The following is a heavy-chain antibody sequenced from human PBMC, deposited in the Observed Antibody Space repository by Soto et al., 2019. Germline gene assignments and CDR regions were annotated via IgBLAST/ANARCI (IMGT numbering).Heavy chain of an antibody. J-gene: IGHJ6*02. D-gene: IGHD1-1*01. Sequence: ASVKVSCKASGYTFTGYYMHWVRQAPGQGLEWMGWINPNSGGTNYAQKFQGRVTMTRDTSISTAYMELSRLRSDDTAVYYCAGDRGTGTTSYYYGMDVWGQGTTVTVSS. V-gene: IGHV1-2*02. CDR3: AGDRGTGTTSYYYGMDV. CDR2: INPNSGGT. CDR1: GYTFTGYY.